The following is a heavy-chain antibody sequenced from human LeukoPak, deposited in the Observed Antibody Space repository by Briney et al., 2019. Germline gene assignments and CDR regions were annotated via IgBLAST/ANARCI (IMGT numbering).Heavy chain of an antibody. Sequence: PSETLSLTCAVYGESFSGYFWNWIRQPPGKGLEWIGEINHSGSTSNHNPSLKSRVTMSVDTSKNQFSLKLSSVTAADTAVYYCARKSGYARDYWGQGNTVTVSS. D-gene: IGHD5-12*01. CDR3: ARKSGYARDY. J-gene: IGHJ4*02. V-gene: IGHV4-34*01. CDR1: GESFSGYF. CDR2: INHSGSTS.